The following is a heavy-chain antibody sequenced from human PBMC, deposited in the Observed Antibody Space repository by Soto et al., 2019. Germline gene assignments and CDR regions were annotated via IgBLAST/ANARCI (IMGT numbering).Heavy chain of an antibody. CDR1: GFTFSSYG. CDR3: ANSPVLRTDYFDY. CDR2: ISYDGSNK. V-gene: IGHV3-30*18. D-gene: IGHD4-17*01. Sequence: GGSLRLSCAASGFTFSSYGMHWVRQAPGKGLEWVAVISYDGSNKYYADSVKGRFTISRDNSKNTLYLQMNSLRAEDTAVYYCANSPVLRTDYFDYWGQGTLVTVPQ. J-gene: IGHJ4*02.